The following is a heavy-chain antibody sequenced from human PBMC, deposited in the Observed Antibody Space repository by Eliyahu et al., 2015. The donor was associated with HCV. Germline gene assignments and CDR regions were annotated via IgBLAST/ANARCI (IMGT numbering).Heavy chain of an antibody. CDR3: AKDLVAAAGIVPD. V-gene: IGHV3-30*18. CDR1: GFTFSSYG. Sequence: QVQLVESGGGVVQPGRSLRLSCAASGFTFSSYGMHWVRQAPGKGLEWVAVISYDGSNKYYADSVKGRFTISRDNSKNTLYLQMNSLRAEDTAVYYCAKDLVAAAGIVPDWGQGTLVTVSS. CDR2: ISYDGSNK. J-gene: IGHJ4*02. D-gene: IGHD6-13*01.